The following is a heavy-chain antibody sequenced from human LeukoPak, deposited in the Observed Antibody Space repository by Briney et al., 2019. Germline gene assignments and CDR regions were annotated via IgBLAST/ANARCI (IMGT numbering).Heavy chain of an antibody. CDR3: ARVVRFCSSTSCGRYYFDY. CDR1: GGSISSGGHS. V-gene: IGHV4-30-2*01. Sequence: PSETLSLTCTVSGGSISSGGHSWSWIRQPPGKGLEWIGYIYHSGSGSTYYNPSLKSRVTISIDKSKNQFSLKLSSVTAADTAVYYCARVVRFCSSTSCGRYYFDYWGQGTLVTVSS. CDR2: IYHSGSGST. J-gene: IGHJ4*02. D-gene: IGHD2-2*01.